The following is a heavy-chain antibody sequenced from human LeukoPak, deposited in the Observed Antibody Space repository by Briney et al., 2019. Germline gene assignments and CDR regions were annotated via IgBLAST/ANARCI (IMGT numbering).Heavy chain of an antibody. CDR2: INWNGGST. V-gene: IGHV3-20*04. J-gene: IGHJ6*02. CDR1: GFTVSSNY. CDR3: ARDFPSYGMDV. Sequence: GGSLRLSCAASGFTVSSNYMSWVRQAPGKGPEWVSDINWNGGSTGYADSVKGRFTISRDNAKNSLYLQMNSLRAEDTALYYCARDFPSYGMDVWGQGTTVTVSS.